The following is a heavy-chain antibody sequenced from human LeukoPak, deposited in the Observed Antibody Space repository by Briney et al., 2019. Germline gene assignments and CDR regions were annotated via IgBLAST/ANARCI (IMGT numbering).Heavy chain of an antibody. CDR2: IYYSGST. Sequence: SETLSLTCTVSAGSITSYYWSWLRQPPGKGLEWIVYIYYSGSTNFNPSLKGRVNISVDTSEKQFSLKVTSVSAAATAVYYCARGPTRFSFDQWGQGTLVTVSS. CDR1: AGSITSYY. J-gene: IGHJ4*02. CDR3: ARGPTRFSFDQ. V-gene: IGHV4-59*01. D-gene: IGHD2/OR15-2a*01.